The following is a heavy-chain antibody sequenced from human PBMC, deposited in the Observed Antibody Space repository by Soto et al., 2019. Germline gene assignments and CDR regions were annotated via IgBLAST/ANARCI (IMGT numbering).Heavy chain of an antibody. CDR1: GGTFSSYA. CDR2: IIPIFGTA. Sequence: QVQLVQSGAEVKKPGSSVKVSCKASGGTFSSYAISWVRQAPGQGLEWMGGIIPIFGTANYAQKFQGRVTITADESTSTAYMELSSLRSEDTAVYYCARGGGVAARSRGWGYYYGMDVWGQGTTVTVSS. V-gene: IGHV1-69*01. J-gene: IGHJ6*02. CDR3: ARGGGVAARSRGWGYYYGMDV. D-gene: IGHD6-6*01.